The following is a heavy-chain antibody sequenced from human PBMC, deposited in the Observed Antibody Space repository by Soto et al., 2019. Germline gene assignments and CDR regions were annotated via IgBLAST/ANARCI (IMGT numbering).Heavy chain of an antibody. CDR2: INPATGAA. CDR3: ARGGGVGVAGSAAFDM. CDR1: GYPVTAYY. D-gene: IGHD3-3*01. J-gene: IGHJ3*02. Sequence: QLHLVQSGAVVKKPGASVTVSCSASGYPVTAYYMHWVRQAPGRGLEWMGGINPATGAAKYTQTFQGRVTMPRDTSTSTVFMELSGLTSGDTAVFYCARGGGVGVAGSAAFDMWGQGTLVTVSS. V-gene: IGHV1-2*02.